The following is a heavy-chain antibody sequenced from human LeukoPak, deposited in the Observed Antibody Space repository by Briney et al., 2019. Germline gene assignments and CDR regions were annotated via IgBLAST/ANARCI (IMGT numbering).Heavy chain of an antibody. J-gene: IGHJ3*01. V-gene: IGHV3-48*04. D-gene: IGHD3-10*01. CDR3: ARKGNAFDF. Sequence: GGSLRLSCAASGFTFSSYSMNWVRQAPGKGLEWVSHIGRGITYADSVKGRFTISRDNTKNSVYLQMNSLRAEDTAVYYCARKGNAFDFWGQGTMVTVSS. CDR1: GFTFSSYS. CDR2: IGRGIT.